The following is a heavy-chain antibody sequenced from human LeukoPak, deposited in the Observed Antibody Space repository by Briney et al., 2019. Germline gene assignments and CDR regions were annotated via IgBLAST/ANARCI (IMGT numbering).Heavy chain of an antibody. CDR1: GYPFTGYY. Sequence: ASVKVSCKASGYPFTGYYMHWVRQAPGPRLEWMGRIHPNSGGTNYAQKFQGRVTMTRDTSISTAYMELSRLRSDDTAVYYCARERYNWNYKRRGYLDYWGQGTLVTVSS. J-gene: IGHJ4*02. D-gene: IGHD1-7*01. V-gene: IGHV1-2*06. CDR3: ARERYNWNYKRRGYLDY. CDR2: IHPNSGGT.